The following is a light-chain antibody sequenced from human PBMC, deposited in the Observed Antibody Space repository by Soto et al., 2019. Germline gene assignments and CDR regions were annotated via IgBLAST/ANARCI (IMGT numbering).Light chain of an antibody. CDR2: DAS. J-gene: IGKJ2*01. Sequence: DIQMTQSPSTLSASVGDRVTITCRASQSISSWLAWYQQEPGKAPKLLIYDASSLESGVPSRFSGSGSGTEFTLTISSLQPDDFATYYCQQYNSYRYTFGQGTKVDIK. CDR3: QQYNSYRYT. CDR1: QSISSW. V-gene: IGKV1-5*01.